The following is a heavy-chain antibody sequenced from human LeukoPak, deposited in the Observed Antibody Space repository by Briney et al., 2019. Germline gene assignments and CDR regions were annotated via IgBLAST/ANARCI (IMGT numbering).Heavy chain of an antibody. D-gene: IGHD3-10*02. CDR3: AERGITMIGGV. Sequence: GGSLRLSCAAPGFTFSSYGMTWVRQAPGKGLGWVSYISSSSSTIYYADSVKGRFTTSRDNAKNSLYVQVNSLRAEDTAVNYCAERGITMIGGVWGKGTTVTISS. CDR1: GFTFSSYG. J-gene: IGHJ6*04. CDR2: ISSSSSTI. V-gene: IGHV3-48*01.